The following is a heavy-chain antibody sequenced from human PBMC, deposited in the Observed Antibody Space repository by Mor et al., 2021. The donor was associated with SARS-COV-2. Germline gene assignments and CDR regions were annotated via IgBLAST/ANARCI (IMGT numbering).Heavy chain of an antibody. CDR2: ISSDGSDK. V-gene: IGHV3-30*17. CDR3: AKDSKDEEVPGFHYYFFGMDV. J-gene: IGHJ6*02. D-gene: IGHD6-19*01. Sequence: WLRVSSMGGLEWVAVISSDGSDKSYGDSVRGRFTLSRDNSKNTLYLQVDSLRPEDTAVYYCAKDSKDEEVPGFHYYFFGMDVWGQGTT.